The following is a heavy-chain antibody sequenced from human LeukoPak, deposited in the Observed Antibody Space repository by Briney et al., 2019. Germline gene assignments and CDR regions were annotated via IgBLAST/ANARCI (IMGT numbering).Heavy chain of an antibody. Sequence: AGGSLRLSCAASGSTFSSYSMNWVRQAPGKGLEWVSSISSSSDHIAYADSVKGRFTISRDNAKNALYLQVNSLRAEDTAVYYCAREVVPAAFDYWGQGTLVTVSS. V-gene: IGHV3-21*01. CDR1: GSTFSSYS. J-gene: IGHJ4*02. D-gene: IGHD2-2*01. CDR2: ISSSSDHI. CDR3: AREVVPAAFDY.